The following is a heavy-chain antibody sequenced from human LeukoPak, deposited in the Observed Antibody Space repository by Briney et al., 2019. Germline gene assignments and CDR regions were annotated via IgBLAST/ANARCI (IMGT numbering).Heavy chain of an antibody. Sequence: ASVRVSCKASGYTFTGYYIHWVRQAPGQGLEWMGWINPNSGGTNFAQKFRGRVAMTRDTSISTAYMELNRVRSDDTAVYFCARVSSDSSSYYYDLDYWGQGTLVTVSS. CDR1: GYTFTGYY. CDR2: INPNSGGT. V-gene: IGHV1-2*02. CDR3: ARVSSDSSSYYYDLDY. J-gene: IGHJ4*02. D-gene: IGHD3-22*01.